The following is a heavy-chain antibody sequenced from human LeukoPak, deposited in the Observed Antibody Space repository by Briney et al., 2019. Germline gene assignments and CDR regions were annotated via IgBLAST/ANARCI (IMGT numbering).Heavy chain of an antibody. CDR1: GVSIGSGGY. V-gene: IGHV4-4*02. CDR2: IFYIGSA. D-gene: IGHD2-15*01. Sequence: SETLSLTCAVSGVSIGSGGYWSWVRQPPGKGLEWIGQIFYIGSAHYNPSFEIRVIMSIDNSRNQLSLRFNSVTAADTAVYYCARHGSYSLAFWGQGALVTVSS. CDR3: ARHGSYSLAF. J-gene: IGHJ4*02.